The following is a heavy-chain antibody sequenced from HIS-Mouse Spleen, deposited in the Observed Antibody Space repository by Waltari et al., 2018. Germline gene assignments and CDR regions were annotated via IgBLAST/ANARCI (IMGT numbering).Heavy chain of an antibody. CDR2: INHSGST. CDR1: GGSFSGYY. D-gene: IGHD2-2*01. J-gene: IGHJ5*02. V-gene: IGHV4-34*01. CDR3: ASVYCSSTSCYEDWFDP. Sequence: QVQLQQWGAGLLKPSETLSLTCAVYGGSFSGYYWSWSRQPPGKGLEWIGEINHSGSTNYNPSLKSRVTISVDTSKNQFSLKLSSVTAADTAVYYCASVYCSSTSCYEDWFDPWGQGTLVTVSS.